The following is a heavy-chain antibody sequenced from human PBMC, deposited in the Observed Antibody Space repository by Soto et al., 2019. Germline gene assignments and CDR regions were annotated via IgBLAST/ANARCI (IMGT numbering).Heavy chain of an antibody. CDR2: IYPSDSTA. V-gene: IGHV5-51*01. J-gene: IGHJ5*02. Sequence: GESLKISCKGSGYSFTNYWIAWMRQMPGEGLEYMGIIYPSDSTARYSPSFQGQVTFSVDKSISTAYSQWNSLKASDTAMYYCARHGFYGDYSSNYFDPWGQGTLVTVSS. CDR1: GYSFTNYW. D-gene: IGHD4-17*01. CDR3: ARHGFYGDYSSNYFDP.